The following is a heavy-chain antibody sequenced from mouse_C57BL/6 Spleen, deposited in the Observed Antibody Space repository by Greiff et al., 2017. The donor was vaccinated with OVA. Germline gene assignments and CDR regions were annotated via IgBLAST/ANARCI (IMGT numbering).Heavy chain of an antibody. D-gene: IGHD1-1*01. V-gene: IGHV1-26*01. J-gene: IGHJ2*01. CDR2: INPNNGGT. Sequence: VQLQQSGPELVKPGASVKISCKASGYTFTDYYMNWVKQSHGKSLEWIGDINPNNGGTSYNQKFKGKATLTVDKSSSTAYMELRSLTSDDSAVDYCARWDGSEYFDYEGQGTTLTVSS. CDR1: GYTFTDYY. CDR3: ARWDGSEYFDY.